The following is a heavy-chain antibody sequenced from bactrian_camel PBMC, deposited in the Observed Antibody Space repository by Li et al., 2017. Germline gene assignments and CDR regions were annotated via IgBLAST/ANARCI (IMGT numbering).Heavy chain of an antibody. Sequence: QLVESGGGSVQAGGSLSLSCTASEFSDARVCMGWFRQAPGKGREAVAVIYKGDDKAWYTASVKGRFTISKDNAKNTLYLQMNSLKPEDTAMYYCAARGPYCYTKLSVRDFTYWGQGTQVTVS. J-gene: IGHJ6*01. V-gene: IGHV3S28*01. CDR3: AARGPYCYTKLSVRDFTY. CDR2: IYKGDDKA. CDR1: EFSDARVC. D-gene: IGHD2*01.